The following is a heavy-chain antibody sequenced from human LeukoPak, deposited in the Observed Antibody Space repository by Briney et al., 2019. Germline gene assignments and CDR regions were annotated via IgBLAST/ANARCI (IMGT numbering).Heavy chain of an antibody. V-gene: IGHV1-46*01. CDR1: GYTFTSYY. J-gene: IGHJ4*02. D-gene: IGHD6-19*01. CDR2: INPSGGST. CDR3: ARVVKYRTGPLTDLLPYYFDY. Sequence: ASVKVSCKASGYTFTSYYMHWVRQAPGQGLEWIGIINPSGGSTSYAQKFQGRVTMTRDTSTSTVYMELSSLRSEDMAVYYCARVVKYRTGPLTDLLPYYFDYWGQGTLVTVSS.